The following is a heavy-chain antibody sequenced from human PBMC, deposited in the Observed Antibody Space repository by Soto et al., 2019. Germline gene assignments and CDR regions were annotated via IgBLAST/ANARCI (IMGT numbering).Heavy chain of an antibody. J-gene: IGHJ6*02. CDR3: ARERYQVISDGMDV. V-gene: IGHV1-2*02. CDR2: INPQTGGT. CDR1: GYTFTGYY. Sequence: ASVKVSCKASGYTFTGYYIHWVREAPGQGLEWMGWINPQTGGTSYAQKFQGRVTLSRDTSINTAYLELSRLRFDDAAVYFCARERYQVISDGMDVWGQGTTVTISS. D-gene: IGHD2-2*01.